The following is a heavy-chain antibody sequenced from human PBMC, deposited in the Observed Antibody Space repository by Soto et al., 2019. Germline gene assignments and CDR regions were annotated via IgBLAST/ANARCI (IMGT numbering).Heavy chain of an antibody. J-gene: IGHJ4*02. V-gene: IGHV3-74*01. D-gene: IGHD2-15*01. CDR3: VRTSLVVAAATREDY. Sequence: EVQLVESGGGLVQPGESLRLSCAASGFTFSSYWMHWVRQAPGKGLVWVSRINSDGSITSYAGSVKGRFTMSRDNAKNTLYQQMNSLRAEDTAVYYCVRTSLVVAAATREDYWGQGTLVTVSS. CDR1: GFTFSSYW. CDR2: INSDGSIT.